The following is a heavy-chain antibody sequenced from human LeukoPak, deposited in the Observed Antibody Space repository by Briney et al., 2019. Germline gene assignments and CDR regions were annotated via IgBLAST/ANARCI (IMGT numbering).Heavy chain of an antibody. Sequence: GGSLRLSCEASGFSVSSNYMSWVRQAPGKGLEWVSVFYASGSTSYTDSVKGRFTISRDISKNSLYLHMNSLRPEDTAVYYCAAKGNGYTGIYVFAHWGQGTLVTVSS. V-gene: IGHV3-66*01. CDR3: AAKGNGYTGIYVFAH. CDR1: GFSVSSNY. J-gene: IGHJ4*02. D-gene: IGHD5-12*01. CDR2: FYASGST.